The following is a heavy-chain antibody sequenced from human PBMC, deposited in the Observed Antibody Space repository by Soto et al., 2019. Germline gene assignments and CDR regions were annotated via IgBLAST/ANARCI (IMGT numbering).Heavy chain of an antibody. CDR3: ATADSSSWDGFDY. J-gene: IGHJ4*02. D-gene: IGHD6-13*01. V-gene: IGHV1-3*01. Sequence: ASVKVSCKASGYNFTSYEMHWVRQAPGQRLEWMGWINAGNGNTKYSQKFQGRVTITMDTSASTAYVELGSLRSEDTAVYYCATADSSSWDGFDYWGQGTLVTVSS. CDR1: GYNFTSYE. CDR2: INAGNGNT.